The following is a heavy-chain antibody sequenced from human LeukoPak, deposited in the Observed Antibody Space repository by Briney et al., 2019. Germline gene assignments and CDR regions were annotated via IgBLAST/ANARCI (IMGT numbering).Heavy chain of an antibody. Sequence: SETLSLTCAVYGGSSSRYYWSWIRQSPGKGLEWIAEIDHRGDTNYNPPVKSRVTISVDTSKNQFSLKVRSLSAADTAVYYCARGATISETGYFDFWGQGTLVTVSS. CDR1: GGSSSRYY. D-gene: IGHD5-24*01. CDR3: ARGATISETGYFDF. CDR2: IDHRGDT. J-gene: IGHJ4*03. V-gene: IGHV4-34*01.